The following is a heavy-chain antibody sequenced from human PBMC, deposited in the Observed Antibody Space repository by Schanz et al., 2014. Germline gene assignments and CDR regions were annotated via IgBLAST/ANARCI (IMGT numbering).Heavy chain of an antibody. CDR3: AKVAPAATYLDS. CDR1: GFTFSDYY. D-gene: IGHD2-2*01. V-gene: IGHV3-11*01. J-gene: IGHJ4*02. CDR2: INSDGTTT. Sequence: QVYLVESGGGLVKPGGSLRLSCAASGFTFSDYYMSWIRQAPGKGLEWVSHINSDGTTTTYADSVKGRFTISRDNAENSLFLQMNSLSAEDTAVYYCAKVAPAATYLDSWGLGTLVTVSS.